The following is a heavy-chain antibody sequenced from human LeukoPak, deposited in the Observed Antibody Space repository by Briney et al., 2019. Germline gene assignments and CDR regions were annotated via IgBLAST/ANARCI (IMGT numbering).Heavy chain of an antibody. CDR1: GGSISSGSYY. CDR3: ARIDDSAVAGPNWFDP. J-gene: IGHJ5*02. Sequence: SETLSPTCTVSGGSISSGSYYWSWIRQPAGKGLEWIGYIYYSGSTNYNPSLKSRVTISVDTSKNQFSLKLSSVTAADTAVYYCARIDDSAVAGPNWFDPWGQGTLVTVSS. D-gene: IGHD6-19*01. V-gene: IGHV4-61*10. CDR2: IYYSGST.